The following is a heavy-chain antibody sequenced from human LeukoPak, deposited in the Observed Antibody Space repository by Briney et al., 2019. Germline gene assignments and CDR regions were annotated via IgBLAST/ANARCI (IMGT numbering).Heavy chain of an antibody. CDR1: GGTFSSYD. J-gene: IGHJ3*02. CDR2: IIPIFGTA. CDR3: ARGRGYCSSTSCYGAFDI. D-gene: IGHD2-2*01. Sequence: SVKVSCKASGGTFSSYDISWVLQAPGQGLEWMGGIIPIFGTANYAQKFQGRVTITTDESTSTAYMELSSLRSEDTAVYYCARGRGYCSSTSCYGAFDIWGQGTMVTVSS. V-gene: IGHV1-69*05.